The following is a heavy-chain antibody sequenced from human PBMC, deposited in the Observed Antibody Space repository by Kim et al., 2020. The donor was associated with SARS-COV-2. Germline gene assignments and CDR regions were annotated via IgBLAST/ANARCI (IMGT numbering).Heavy chain of an antibody. V-gene: IGHV3-11*04. Sequence: AAAVKGRFTISRDNARSSMSLQMNSLRAEDTAVYYCARDLVAGTYYLDSWGQGTLVTVSS. CDR3: ARDLVAGTYYLDS. J-gene: IGHJ4*02. D-gene: IGHD6-19*01.